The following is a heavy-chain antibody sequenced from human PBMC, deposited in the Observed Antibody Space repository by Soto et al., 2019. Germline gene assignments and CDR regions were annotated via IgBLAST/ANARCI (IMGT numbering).Heavy chain of an antibody. Sequence: SETLSLTCTVSGGSISSSSYYWGWIRQPPGKGLEWIGSIYYSGSTYYNPSLKSRVTISVDTSKNTVSLHMNSLRAEDTALYYCAKDRPRRTSGYFFDYWGQGTPVTVSS. CDR1: GGSISSSSYY. J-gene: IGHJ4*02. CDR3: AKDRPRRTSGYFFDY. V-gene: IGHV4-39*07. CDR2: IYYSGST. D-gene: IGHD1-1*01.